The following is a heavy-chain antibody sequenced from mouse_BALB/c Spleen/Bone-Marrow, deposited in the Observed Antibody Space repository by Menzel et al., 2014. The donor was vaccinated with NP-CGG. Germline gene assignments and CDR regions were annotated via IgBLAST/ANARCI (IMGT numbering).Heavy chain of an antibody. CDR2: INPNYNST. V-gene: IGHV1-18*01. Sequence: EVKLMESGAELVKPGASVKVSCKASGYTFTDYNMDWVKQSHGKSLEWIGDINPNYNSTSYNQKFKGKATLTVDKSSSTAYMELRSLTSEDTAVYYCGRGYYFDYWGQGTTLTVSS. CDR3: GRGYYFDY. J-gene: IGHJ2*01. CDR1: GYTFTDYN.